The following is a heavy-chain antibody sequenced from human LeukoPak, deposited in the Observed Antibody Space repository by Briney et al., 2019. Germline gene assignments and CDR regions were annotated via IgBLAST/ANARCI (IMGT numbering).Heavy chain of an antibody. CDR2: IYYSGST. Sequence: PSETLSLTCTVSGGSISSGDYYWSWIRQPPGKGLEWIGYIYYSGSTYYNPSLKSRVTISVDTSKNQFSLKLSSVTAADTAVYYCARVARYCSSTSCWGWGQGTLVTVSS. D-gene: IGHD2-2*01. CDR1: GGSISSGDYY. V-gene: IGHV4-30-4*08. J-gene: IGHJ4*02. CDR3: ARVARYCSSTSCWG.